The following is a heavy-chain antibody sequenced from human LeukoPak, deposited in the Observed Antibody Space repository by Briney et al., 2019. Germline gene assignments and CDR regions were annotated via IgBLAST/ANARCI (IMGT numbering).Heavy chain of an antibody. J-gene: IGHJ3*02. CDR2: IFYSGNT. CDR1: GGSISSSRYY. CDR3: ARHSGLSGHLDAFDI. V-gene: IGHV4-39*01. D-gene: IGHD3-9*01. Sequence: PSETLSLTCIVSGGSISSSRYYWGWIRQPPGKGLEWIGSIFYSGNTYYNPSLKSRVTISVDTSKNQFSLKLSSVTAADTAVYQCARHSGLSGHLDAFDIWGQGTMVTVSS.